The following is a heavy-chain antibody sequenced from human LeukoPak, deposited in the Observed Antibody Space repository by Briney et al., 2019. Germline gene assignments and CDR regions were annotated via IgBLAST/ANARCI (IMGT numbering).Heavy chain of an antibody. Sequence: PGRSLRLSCAASGFTFSSYGMHWVRQAPGKGLGCVSVIWNDGSNKYYADSVKGRFTISRDNSKNTLYLQMNSLRAEDTAVYYCARDGVRTMVRGVIMPPQNWGQGTLVTVSS. V-gene: IGHV3-33*01. CDR1: GFTFSSYG. D-gene: IGHD3-10*01. CDR2: IWNDGSNK. CDR3: ARDGVRTMVRGVIMPPQN. J-gene: IGHJ4*02.